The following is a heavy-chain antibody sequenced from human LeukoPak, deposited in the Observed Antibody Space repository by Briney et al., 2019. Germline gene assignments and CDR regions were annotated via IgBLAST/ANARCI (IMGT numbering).Heavy chain of an antibody. CDR3: ASGAASHLDY. Sequence: PGGSLRLSCAASGFTFSTSWMSWVRQAPGKGLEWVANIKHDASETNYVDSVKGRFTISRDNAKNSLYLQMNSLRAEDTAVYYCASGAASHLDYWGQGTLVTVSS. J-gene: IGHJ4*02. CDR1: GFTFSTSW. CDR2: IKHDASET. D-gene: IGHD2-15*01. V-gene: IGHV3-7*01.